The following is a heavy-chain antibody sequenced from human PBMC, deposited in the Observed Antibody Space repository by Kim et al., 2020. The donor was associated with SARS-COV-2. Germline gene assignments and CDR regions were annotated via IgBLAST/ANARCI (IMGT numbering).Heavy chain of an antibody. CDR2: IYYSGST. CDR3: ARVLYVPIRAAPRQGFDP. J-gene: IGHJ5*02. D-gene: IGHD6-13*01. CDR1: GGSISNNY. Sequence: SETLSLTCTVSGGSISNNYWSWIRQPPGKGLEWLGYIYYSGSTNYNPSLESRLTMSVDTSKNQFSLKLSSVTAADTAVYYCARVLYVPIRAAPRQGFDPWGQGTLVTVSS. V-gene: IGHV4-59*01.